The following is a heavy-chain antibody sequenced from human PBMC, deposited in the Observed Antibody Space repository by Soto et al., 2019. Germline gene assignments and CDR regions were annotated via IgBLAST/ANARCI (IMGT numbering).Heavy chain of an antibody. Sequence: QMQLVQSGPEVKKPGTSVKVSCKASGFTFTSSAVQWVRQARGQRLEWIGWIVVGSGNTNYAQKFQERVTITSEMSTSTAYMELSSLRSEDTAVYYCAAWSLAYCGGDCYSDYFDYWGQGTLVTVSS. J-gene: IGHJ4*02. D-gene: IGHD2-21*02. CDR2: IVVGSGNT. CDR3: AAWSLAYCGGDCYSDYFDY. V-gene: IGHV1-58*01. CDR1: GFTFTSSA.